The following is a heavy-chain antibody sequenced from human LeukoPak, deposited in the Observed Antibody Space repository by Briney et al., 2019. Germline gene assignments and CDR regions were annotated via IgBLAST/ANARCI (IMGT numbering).Heavy chain of an antibody. V-gene: IGHV3-23*01. J-gene: IGHJ5*02. CDR2: ISGSGGST. Sequence: GGSLRLSCAASGFSFSSYAMSWVRQAPGKGLEWVSGISGSGGSTYYADSVKGRFTISRDNSTNTLYLQMNSLRDEDTAVYHCAKVRSLNWFDPWGQGTLVTVSS. CDR1: GFSFSSYA. CDR3: AKVRSLNWFDP.